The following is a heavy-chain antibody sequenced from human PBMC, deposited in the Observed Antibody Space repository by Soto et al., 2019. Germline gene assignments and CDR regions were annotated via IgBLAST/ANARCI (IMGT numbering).Heavy chain of an antibody. J-gene: IGHJ4*02. CDR1: GFSLRGYS. CDR2: ISGSGTTI. D-gene: IGHD4-17*01. Sequence: EVQLVESGGGFVQPGGSLRLSCAASGFSLRGYSMIWVRQAPGKGLEWVSYISGSGTTIYYADSVKGRFTISRDNAKNSVYLQMNSLGDEDTDVYYCARGAGYGDYGGYWGQGTRVTVSS. CDR3: ARGAGYGDYGGY. V-gene: IGHV3-48*02.